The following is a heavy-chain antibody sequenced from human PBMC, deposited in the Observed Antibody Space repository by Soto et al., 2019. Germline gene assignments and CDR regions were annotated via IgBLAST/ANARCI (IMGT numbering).Heavy chain of an antibody. CDR1: GGTFSSYA. D-gene: IGHD3-22*01. V-gene: IGHV1-69*06. CDR3: ARGSKDYYDSSGYHLYYYYGMDV. CDR2: IIPIFGTA. Sequence: SVKVSCKASGGTFSSYAISWVRQAPGQGLEWMGGIIPIFGTANYAQKFQGRVTITADKSTSTAYMELSSLRSEDTAVYYCARGSKDYYDSSGYHLYYYYGMDVWGQGTTVTVSS. J-gene: IGHJ6*02.